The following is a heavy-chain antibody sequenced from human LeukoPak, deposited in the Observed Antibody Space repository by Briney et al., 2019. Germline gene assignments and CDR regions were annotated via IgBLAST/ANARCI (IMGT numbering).Heavy chain of an antibody. CDR1: GFTFSSYV. D-gene: IGHD6-13*01. J-gene: IGHJ4*02. CDR2: ITGGGNT. V-gene: IGHV3-23*01. CDR3: AKKYSNSWTAFDY. Sequence: GGSLRLSCAASGFTFSSYVMSWVRQAPGKGLEWVSAITGGGNTYYADSVKGRFTISRDNSQNTLFLQMNSMRAGDTAVYYCAKKYSNSWTAFDYWGQGTLVTVSS.